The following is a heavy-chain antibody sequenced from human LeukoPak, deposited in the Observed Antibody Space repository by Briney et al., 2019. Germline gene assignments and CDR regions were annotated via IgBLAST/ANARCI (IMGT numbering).Heavy chain of an antibody. CDR3: AKEIIAAEDLNNWFDP. CDR1: EFILSSYA. Sequence: GGSLRLSCAASEFILSSYAMSWVRQTPGKGLEWVSTIGGAGSTFYADSVKGRFTISRDNSKNTLYLQMNSLRAEDTAVYYCAKEIIAAEDLNNWFDPWGQGTLVTVSS. J-gene: IGHJ5*02. V-gene: IGHV3-23*01. CDR2: IGGAGST. D-gene: IGHD6-13*01.